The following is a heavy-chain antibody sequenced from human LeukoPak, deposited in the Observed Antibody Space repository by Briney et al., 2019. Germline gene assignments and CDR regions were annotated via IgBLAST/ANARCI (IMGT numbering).Heavy chain of an antibody. J-gene: IGHJ4*02. Sequence: ASVKVSCKASGGTFSSYAISWVRQAPGQGLEWMGGIIPIFGTANCAQKLQGRVTITADESTSTAYMELSSLRSEDTAVYYCARGIGDGYNLDGYYFDYWGQGTLVTVSS. CDR2: IIPIFGTA. D-gene: IGHD5-24*01. CDR3: ARGIGDGYNLDGYYFDY. V-gene: IGHV1-69*13. CDR1: GGTFSSYA.